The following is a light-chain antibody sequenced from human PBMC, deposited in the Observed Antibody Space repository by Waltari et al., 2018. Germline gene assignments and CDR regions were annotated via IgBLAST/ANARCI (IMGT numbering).Light chain of an antibody. V-gene: IGKV3-20*01. J-gene: IGKJ3*01. CDR1: QRVSTSH. CDR2: ASS. CDR3: QEYGSSPPKFS. Sequence: EVVLTQSPATVSLSPVERATLSCRANQRVSTSHLAWYQQRPGQSPTLVIYASSTRATGIPDRFSGSGSGTDFTLTISRLEPEDFGVYYCQEYGSSPPKFSFGPGTKV.